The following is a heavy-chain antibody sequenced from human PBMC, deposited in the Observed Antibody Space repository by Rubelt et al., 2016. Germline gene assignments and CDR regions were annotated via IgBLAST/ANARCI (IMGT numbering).Heavy chain of an antibody. CDR2: INAGNGNT. V-gene: IGHV1-3*01. D-gene: IGHD5-18*01. CDR1: GYTFTSYA. Sequence: KASGYTFTSYAVHWVRQAPGQRLEWVGWINAGNGNTTYSQKFQGRVTITRDTSASTAYMELSSLTSEETAVYYCARGIVDTAMILFADYWGQGTLVTVSS. CDR3: ARGIVDTAMILFADY. J-gene: IGHJ4*02.